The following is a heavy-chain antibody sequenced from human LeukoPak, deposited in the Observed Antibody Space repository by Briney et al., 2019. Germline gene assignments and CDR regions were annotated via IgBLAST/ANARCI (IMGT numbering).Heavy chain of an antibody. D-gene: IGHD3-22*01. J-gene: IGHJ4*02. CDR3: ARDPYYYDSSGCFDY. V-gene: IGHV3-48*03. Sequence: GGSLRLSCAASGFTLSSYEMNWVRQAPGKGLEWVSYISSSGSTIYYADSVKGRFTISRDNAKNSLYLQMNSLRAEDTAVYYCARDPYYYDSSGCFDYWGQGTLFTVSP. CDR2: ISSSGSTI. CDR1: GFTLSSYE.